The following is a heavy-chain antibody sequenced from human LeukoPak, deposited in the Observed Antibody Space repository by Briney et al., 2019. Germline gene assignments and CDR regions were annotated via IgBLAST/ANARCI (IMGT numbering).Heavy chain of an antibody. CDR1: GYTFTDYF. CDR2: INPNSGVT. V-gene: IGHV1-2*02. J-gene: IGHJ4*02. CDR3: ARSRCGGDCYSSFDY. Sequence: ASVKVSCKASGYTFTDYFMHWVRQAPGQGLEWMGWINPNSGVTNYAQRFQGRVTMTRDTSISTAYMELSRLRSDDTAVYYCARSRCGGDCYSSFDYWGQGTLVTVSS. D-gene: IGHD2-21*02.